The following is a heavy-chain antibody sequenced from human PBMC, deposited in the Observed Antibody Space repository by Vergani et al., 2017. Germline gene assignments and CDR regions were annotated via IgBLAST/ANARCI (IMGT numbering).Heavy chain of an antibody. Sequence: QVQLVESGGGVVQPGGSLRLSCIASGFTFRIYGMHWVRQAPGKGLEWVAFIRYDGTKRFYGDSVKGRFTISRDNSQTTVFLQINSLRADDSAVYYCTKAVQYDSDNFHDSWGQGALVTVAS. D-gene: IGHD3-22*01. CDR2: IRYDGTKR. J-gene: IGHJ1*01. V-gene: IGHV3-30*02. CDR3: TKAVQYDSDNFHDS. CDR1: GFTFRIYG.